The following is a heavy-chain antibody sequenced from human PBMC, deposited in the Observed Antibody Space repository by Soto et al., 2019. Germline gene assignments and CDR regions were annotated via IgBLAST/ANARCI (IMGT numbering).Heavy chain of an antibody. D-gene: IGHD3-22*01. J-gene: IGHJ4*02. V-gene: IGHV3-15*07. CDR2: IKSINDGGTT. CDR1: GFSFYNAW. CDR3: TREGRYDSSGYSG. Sequence: GGSLRLSCAASGFSFYNAWMNWVRQAPGKGLEWVGRIKSINDGGTTDYAAPVKGRFTISRDDSKDTLYLQMNSLKIEDTAVYYCTREGRYDSSGYSGWGQGTLVTVSS.